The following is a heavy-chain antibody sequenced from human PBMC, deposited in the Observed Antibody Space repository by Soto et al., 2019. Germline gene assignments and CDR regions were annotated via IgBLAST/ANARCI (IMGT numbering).Heavy chain of an antibody. CDR1: GFTFSDFY. D-gene: IGHD2-2*01. V-gene: IGHV3-11*06. CDR3: ARLRRVPAAGYDFDQ. J-gene: IGHJ4*02. CDR2: ISSTAYYT. Sequence: QVQLVESGGGLVKPGGSLRLSCAASGFTFSDFYMSWIRQAPGKGLECVAYISSTAYYTNYADSVRGRFTISRDNAENSFYLQMISLRTEDTAVYYCARLRRVPAAGYDFDQWGQGAQVTVSS.